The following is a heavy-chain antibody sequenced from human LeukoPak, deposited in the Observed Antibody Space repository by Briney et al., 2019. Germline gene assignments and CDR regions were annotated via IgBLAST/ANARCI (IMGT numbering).Heavy chain of an antibody. J-gene: IGHJ3*02. V-gene: IGHV4-59*01. Sequence: SETLSLTCTVSGGSISSYYWSWIRQPPGKGLEWIGYIYYSGSTNYNPSLKNRVTISLDTSKNQFSLQLSSVTAADTDVYYCARLSYDSSGYDVFDIWGQGTMVTVSS. CDR2: IYYSGST. CDR3: ARLSYDSSGYDVFDI. CDR1: GGSISSYY. D-gene: IGHD3-22*01.